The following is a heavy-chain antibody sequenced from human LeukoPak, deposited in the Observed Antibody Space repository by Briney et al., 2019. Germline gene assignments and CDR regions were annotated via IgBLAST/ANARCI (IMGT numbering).Heavy chain of an antibody. CDR1: GYSISSGYY. J-gene: IGHJ4*02. V-gene: IGHV4-38-2*01. D-gene: IGHD3-10*01. CDR3: ARPSATMVRGVIMY. CDR2: IYHSGST. Sequence: SETLSLTCAVSGYSISSGYYWGWIRQPPGKGLEWIGSIYHSGSTYYNPSLKSRVTISVDTSKNQFSLKLSSVTAADTAVYYCARPSATMVRGVIMYWGQGTLVTVSS.